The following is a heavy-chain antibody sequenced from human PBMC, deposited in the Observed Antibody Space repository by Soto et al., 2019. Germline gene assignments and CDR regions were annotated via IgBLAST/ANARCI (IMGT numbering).Heavy chain of an antibody. CDR2: IWHDGSKK. CDR1: GFIFRDYG. Sequence: QVQLVESGGGVVQPGGSLRLSCAASGFIFRDYGMQWVRQAPGKGLEWLAFIWHDGSKKYYADSLKGRFTISRDNSKNTMYLQMNSPRVEDTAVYYCASQAFDYWGPGILVTVSA. CDR3: ASQAFDY. J-gene: IGHJ4*02. V-gene: IGHV3-33*01.